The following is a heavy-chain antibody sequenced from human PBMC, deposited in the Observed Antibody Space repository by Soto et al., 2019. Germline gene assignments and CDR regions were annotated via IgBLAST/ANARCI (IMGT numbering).Heavy chain of an antibody. Sequence: HITLKESGPTLVEPTQTLTRTCAFSGFSLSTSGVGVGWIHQPPGKALEWLAFIYWDDDKRYSPSLKTRLTIIKDTSINQVVLIMTNMDPVDTATYYCSYRQEYRGSWDSGLFDPWGQGTLVTVSS. CDR2: IYWDDDK. CDR3: SYRQEYRGSWDSGLFDP. CDR1: GFSLSTSGVG. D-gene: IGHD6-13*01. J-gene: IGHJ5*02. V-gene: IGHV2-5*02.